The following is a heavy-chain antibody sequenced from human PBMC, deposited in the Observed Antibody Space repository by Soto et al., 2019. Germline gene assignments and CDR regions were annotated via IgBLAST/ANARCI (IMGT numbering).Heavy chain of an antibody. D-gene: IGHD2-8*01. V-gene: IGHV1-46*03. Sequence: QVQLVQSGTEVKKPGASVKVSCKTSGYTFTSYFIHWVRQAPGQGLEWMGMVNPTDGRTNYAKKFKGGVTMTSDATTSTVYMELSILILRYTVVDSGTSEDANGYRFYDWFQGTLVTVS. CDR2: VNPTDGRT. CDR1: GYTFTSYF. J-gene: IGHJ4*02. CDR3: TSEDANGYRFYD.